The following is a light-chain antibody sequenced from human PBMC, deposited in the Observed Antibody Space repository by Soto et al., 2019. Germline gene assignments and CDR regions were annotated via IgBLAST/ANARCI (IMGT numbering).Light chain of an antibody. CDR1: QSISSG. CDR2: KAS. J-gene: IGKJ2*01. CDR3: QQYNSYPLT. V-gene: IGKV1-5*03. Sequence: DIQMTQSPSTLSASVEDRVTSTCRASQSISSGLAWYQQKPGKAPKLLIYKASSLESGVPSRFSGSGSGTEFTLTISSLQPDDFATYYCQQYNSYPLTFGQGTKLEIK.